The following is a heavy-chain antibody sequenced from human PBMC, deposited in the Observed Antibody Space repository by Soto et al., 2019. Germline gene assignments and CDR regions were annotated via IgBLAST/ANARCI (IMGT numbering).Heavy chain of an antibody. Sequence: QVQLQESGPGLVKPSQTLSLTCTVSGGSISSGGYYWSWIRQHPGKGLEWIGYIYYSGSTYYNPSLKSRVTISVDTSKNQFSLKLSSVTAADTAVYYCARDIVATITYTANAFDIWGQGTMVTVSS. D-gene: IGHD5-12*01. V-gene: IGHV4-31*03. CDR1: GGSISSGGYY. CDR3: ARDIVATITYTANAFDI. CDR2: IYYSGST. J-gene: IGHJ3*02.